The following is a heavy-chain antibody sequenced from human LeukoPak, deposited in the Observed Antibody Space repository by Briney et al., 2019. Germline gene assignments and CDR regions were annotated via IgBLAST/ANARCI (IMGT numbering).Heavy chain of an antibody. V-gene: IGHV3-23*01. CDR3: ARRKSGENSEFDY. Sequence: AGGSLRLSCAASGFTFSSYEMNWVRQAPGKGLEWVSDISVSGTSTYYADSVKGRFTISRDNSKNTLDLQMDSLRAEDTALYYCARRKSGENSEFDYWGQGALVTVSS. CDR2: ISVSGTST. D-gene: IGHD2-15*01. J-gene: IGHJ4*02. CDR1: GFTFSSYE.